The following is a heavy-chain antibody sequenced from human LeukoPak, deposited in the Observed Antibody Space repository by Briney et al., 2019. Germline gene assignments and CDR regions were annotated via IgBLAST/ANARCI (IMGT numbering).Heavy chain of an antibody. D-gene: IGHD6-19*01. CDR1: GYTFTGYY. V-gene: IGHV1-2*02. CDR3: ARDIAVAGTRAFDI. Sequence: ASVKVSCKASGYTFTGYYMHWVRQAPGQGLEWMGWVNPNSGGTNYAQKFQGRVTMTRDTSISTAYMELSRLRSDDTAVYYCARDIAVAGTRAFDIWGQGTMVTVSS. CDR2: VNPNSGGT. J-gene: IGHJ3*02.